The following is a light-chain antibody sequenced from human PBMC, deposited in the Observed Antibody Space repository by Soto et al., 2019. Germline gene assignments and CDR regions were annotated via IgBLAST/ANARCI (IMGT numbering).Light chain of an antibody. J-gene: IGKJ2*01. Sequence: EIVMTQSPPTLSVSPGERATLSCRASQSVNNNLAWYQQKPGQAPRLLIYGASTRATGIPDRFSGSGSGTEFTLTISTLQSEDFAVYYCQQYNNWPMYTFGQGTKLEI. CDR2: GAS. CDR3: QQYNNWPMYT. V-gene: IGKV3-15*01. CDR1: QSVNNN.